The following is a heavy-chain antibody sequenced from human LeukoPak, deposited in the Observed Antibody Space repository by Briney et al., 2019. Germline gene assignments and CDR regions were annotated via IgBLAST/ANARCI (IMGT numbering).Heavy chain of an antibody. Sequence: PSETLSLTCTVSGGSISSYYWSWIRQPAGKGLEWIGRIYTSGSTNYNPSLKSRVTMSVDTSKNQFSLKLSSVTAADTAVYYCARDKGSGWHSDAFDIWGQGTMVTVSS. CDR2: IYTSGST. CDR1: GGSISSYY. V-gene: IGHV4-4*07. CDR3: ARDKGSGWHSDAFDI. D-gene: IGHD6-19*01. J-gene: IGHJ3*02.